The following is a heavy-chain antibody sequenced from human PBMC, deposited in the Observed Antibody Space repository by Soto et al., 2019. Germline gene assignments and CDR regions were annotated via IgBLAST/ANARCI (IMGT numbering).Heavy chain of an antibody. CDR1: GFTFSSYW. J-gene: IGHJ6*02. D-gene: IGHD6-13*01. V-gene: IGHV3-7*05. CDR2: IKQDGSEK. CDR3: ARDLSSSWWEYYYYGMDV. Sequence: GGSLRLSCAASGFTFSSYWMSWVRQAPGKGLEWVANIKQDGSEKYYVDSVKGRFTISRDNAKNSLYLQMNSLRAEDTAVYYCARDLSSSWWEYYYYGMDVWGQGTTVTVSS.